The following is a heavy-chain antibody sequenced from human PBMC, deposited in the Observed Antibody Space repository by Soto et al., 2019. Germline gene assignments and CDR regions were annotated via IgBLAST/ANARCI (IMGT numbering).Heavy chain of an antibody. V-gene: IGHV1-8*01. CDR1: GYTFTSYD. CDR2: MNPNSGNT. Sequence: ASVKVSCKASGYTFTSYDINWVRQATGQGLEWMGWMNPNSGNTGYAQKFQGRVTMTRNTSISTAYMELSSLRSEDTAVYYCARGRDYDFWSGDYYYGMDVWGQGTTVTVSS. J-gene: IGHJ6*02. CDR3: ARGRDYDFWSGDYYYGMDV. D-gene: IGHD3-3*01.